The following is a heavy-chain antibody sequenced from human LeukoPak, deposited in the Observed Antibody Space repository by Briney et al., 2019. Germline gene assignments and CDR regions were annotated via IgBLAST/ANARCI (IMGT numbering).Heavy chain of an antibody. Sequence: SETLSLTCTVSGGSISSYYWSWIRQPPGKGLEWIGYIYYSGSTNYNPSLKSRVTISVDTSKNQFSLKLSSVTAADTAVYYCARLRVLVERLNAFDIWGQGTMVTVSS. CDR1: GGSISSYY. D-gene: IGHD3-22*01. CDR2: IYYSGST. J-gene: IGHJ3*02. CDR3: ARLRVLVERLNAFDI. V-gene: IGHV4-59*08.